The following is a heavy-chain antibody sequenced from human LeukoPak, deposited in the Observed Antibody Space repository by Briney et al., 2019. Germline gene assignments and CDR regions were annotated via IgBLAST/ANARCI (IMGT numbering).Heavy chain of an antibody. Sequence: QTGGSLRLSCAASGFTCSSYWMSWVRQAPGKGLEWVANIKEDGSERYYVDSVKGRFTISSDNAKNSLYLQMNSLRVEDTAVYYCARERRGYGIDYWGQGTLVTVSS. CDR1: GFTCSSYW. D-gene: IGHD5-18*01. CDR3: ARERRGYGIDY. V-gene: IGHV3-7*01. CDR2: IKEDGSER. J-gene: IGHJ4*02.